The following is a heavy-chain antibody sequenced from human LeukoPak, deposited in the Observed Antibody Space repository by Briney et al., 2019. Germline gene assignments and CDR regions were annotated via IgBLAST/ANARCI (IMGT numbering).Heavy chain of an antibody. Sequence: GGSLRLSCAASGFTFSSYAMSWVRQTPGKGLEWVSAISGSGGSTYYADSVKGRFTISRDNSKNTLYLQMNSLRAEDTAVCYCAKSPWGSSWYGGEYFQHWGQGTLVTVSS. CDR2: ISGSGGST. D-gene: IGHD6-13*01. V-gene: IGHV3-23*01. CDR1: GFTFSSYA. CDR3: AKSPWGSSWYGGEYFQH. J-gene: IGHJ1*01.